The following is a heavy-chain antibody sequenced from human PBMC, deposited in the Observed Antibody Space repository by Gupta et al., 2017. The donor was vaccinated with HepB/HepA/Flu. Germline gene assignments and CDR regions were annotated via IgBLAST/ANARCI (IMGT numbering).Heavy chain of an antibody. Sequence: QVQLVQSGAEVRRPGSSVRVSCKASGGPFNKTAINWVRQAPGQGLEWMGGIIPILNTPNYAQNFQGRITITADKSTNTTFMELNSLMSEDSAVYYCAKSDLPMVKTQYYYYYMDVGGNGTAVIVSS. J-gene: IGHJ6*03. CDR3: AKSDLPMVKTQYYYYYMDV. CDR1: GGPFNKTA. CDR2: IIPILNTP. D-gene: IGHD3-10*01. V-gene: IGHV1-69*06.